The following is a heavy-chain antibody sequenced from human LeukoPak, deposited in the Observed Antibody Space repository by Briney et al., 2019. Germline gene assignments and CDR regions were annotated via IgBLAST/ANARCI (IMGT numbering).Heavy chain of an antibody. CDR1: GFTFSDHY. CDR3: AKDISYSSSWSGFDY. Sequence: GGSLRLSCAASGFTFSDHYMDWVRQAPGKGLEWVSDISGGGDITYYADSVKGWFTISRDNSKNTPYLQMNSLRAEDTALYYCAKDISYSSSWSGFDYWGQGTLVTVSS. D-gene: IGHD6-13*01. CDR2: ISGGGDIT. V-gene: IGHV3-23*01. J-gene: IGHJ4*02.